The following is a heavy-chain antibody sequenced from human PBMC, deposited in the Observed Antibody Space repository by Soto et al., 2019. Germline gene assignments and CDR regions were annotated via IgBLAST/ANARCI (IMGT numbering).Heavy chain of an antibody. J-gene: IGHJ4*02. V-gene: IGHV3-21*01. CDR2: ISSSSSYI. CDR3: ARDQDIAARRGYFDY. D-gene: IGHD6-6*01. CDR1: GFTFSSYS. Sequence: LRLSCAASGFTFSSYSMNWVRQAPGKGLEWVSSISSSSSYIYYADSVKGRFTISRDNAKNSLYLQMNSLRAEETAVYYCARDQDIAARRGYFDYWGQGTLVTVSS.